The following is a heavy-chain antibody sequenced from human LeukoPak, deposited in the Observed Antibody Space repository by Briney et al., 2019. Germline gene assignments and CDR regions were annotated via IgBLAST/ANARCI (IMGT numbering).Heavy chain of an antibody. Sequence: ASVKVSCKASGGTFSSYAISWERQAPGQGLEWMGRIIPILGIANYAQKFQGRVTITADKSTSTAYMELSSLRSEDTAVYYCARSPVRYCSGGSCYSDYYYGMDVWGQGTTVTVSS. V-gene: IGHV1-69*04. CDR2: IIPILGIA. CDR3: ARSPVRYCSGGSCYSDYYYGMDV. D-gene: IGHD2-15*01. J-gene: IGHJ6*02. CDR1: GGTFSSYA.